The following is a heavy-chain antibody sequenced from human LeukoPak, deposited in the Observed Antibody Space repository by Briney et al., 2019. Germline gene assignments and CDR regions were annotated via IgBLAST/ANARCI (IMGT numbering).Heavy chain of an antibody. CDR2: ISSSSSTI. D-gene: IGHD6-19*01. V-gene: IGHV3-48*04. Sequence: QSGGSLRLSCAASGFTFSSYSMNWVRQAPGKGLEWVSYISSSSSTIYYADSVKGRFTISRDNAKNSLYLQMNSLRAEDTAVYYCARVPGYSSGGYWGQGTLVTVSS. CDR3: ARVPGYSSGGY. J-gene: IGHJ4*02. CDR1: GFTFSSYS.